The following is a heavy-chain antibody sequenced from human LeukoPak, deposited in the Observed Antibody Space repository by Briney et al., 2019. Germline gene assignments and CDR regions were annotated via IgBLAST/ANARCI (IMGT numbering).Heavy chain of an antibody. CDR1: GFTFRNFG. J-gene: IGHJ2*01. D-gene: IGHD2-2*01. CDR3: ARDRSTRYFDL. Sequence: GGSPRLSCAASGFTFRNFGMHWVRQAPGKGLEWVAIIWYDGSIKYFTDSVKGRFTISRDNSKSTLYLQMNSLRSEDTAVYYCARDRSTRYFDLWGRGTLVTVSS. V-gene: IGHV3-33*01. CDR2: IWYDGSIK.